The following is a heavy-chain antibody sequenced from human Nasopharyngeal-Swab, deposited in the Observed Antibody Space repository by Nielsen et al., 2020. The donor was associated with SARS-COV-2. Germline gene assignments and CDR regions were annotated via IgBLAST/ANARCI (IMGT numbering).Heavy chain of an antibody. CDR3: ARANYDILTGYYIYFDY. CDR1: GGSVSSGSYY. V-gene: IGHV4-61*01. CDR2: IYYSGST. Sequence: SETLSLTCTVSGGSVSSGSYYWSWIRQPPGKGLEWIGYIYYSGSTNYNPSLKSRVTISVDTSKNQFSLKLSSVTAADTAVYYCARANYDILTGYYIYFDYWGQGTLVIVSS. D-gene: IGHD3-9*01. J-gene: IGHJ4*02.